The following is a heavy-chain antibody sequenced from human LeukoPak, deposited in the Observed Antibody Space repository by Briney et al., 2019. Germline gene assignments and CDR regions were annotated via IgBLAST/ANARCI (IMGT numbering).Heavy chain of an antibody. V-gene: IGHV3-72*01. CDR2: SRNRLNSYTT. CDR1: GFTFSDHY. CDR3: ARSGVGVGVSTWAPFDS. Sequence: GGSLRLSCVVSGFTFSDHYMEWVRQAPGKGLEWVARSRNRLNSYTTEYVASVKGGFTISRDDSKNSLYLQMNRLQIEDTAMYYCARSGVGVGVSTWAPFDSWGLGTLVTVSS. J-gene: IGHJ4*02. D-gene: IGHD1-26*01.